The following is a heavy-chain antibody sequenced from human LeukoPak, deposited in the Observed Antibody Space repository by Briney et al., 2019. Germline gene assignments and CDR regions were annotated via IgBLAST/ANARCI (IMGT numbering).Heavy chain of an antibody. D-gene: IGHD3-10*01. V-gene: IGHV3-30*02. Sequence: PGGSLRLSCVASGFSFSNYGMHWVRQAPGRGLEWITFLEYDGSDKYYADSVKGRFTISRDNSKNTLYLQMNGLRVEDTAVYYCAKGDSGSYYYYMDVWGKGTTVTVSS. CDR3: AKGDSGSYYYYMDV. J-gene: IGHJ6*03. CDR2: LEYDGSDK. CDR1: GFSFSNYG.